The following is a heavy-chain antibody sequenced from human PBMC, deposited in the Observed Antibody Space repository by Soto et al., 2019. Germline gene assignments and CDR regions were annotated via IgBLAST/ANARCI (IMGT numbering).Heavy chain of an antibody. CDR3: AKDLGYCSGGSCSNFDY. Sequence: EVQLVESGGGLVQPGRSLRLSCAASGFTFDDYGMHWVRQAPGKGLEWVSGISWNSGSIGYADSVKGRFTISRDNAKNSLYLQMNSLRAEDTALYYCAKDLGYCSGGSCSNFDYWGQGTLVTVSS. J-gene: IGHJ4*02. CDR1: GFTFDDYG. V-gene: IGHV3-9*01. D-gene: IGHD2-15*01. CDR2: ISWNSGSI.